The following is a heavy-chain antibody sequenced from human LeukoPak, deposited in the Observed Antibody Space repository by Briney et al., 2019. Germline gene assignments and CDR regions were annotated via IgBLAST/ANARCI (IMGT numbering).Heavy chain of an antibody. J-gene: IGHJ4*02. CDR3: AKDGWYYFDY. V-gene: IGHV3-23*01. CDR1: GFTFSNYA. CDR2: ISGSGGST. Sequence: PGGSLRLSCAASGFTFSNYAMSWVRQAPGKGLEWVSTISGSGGSTYYADSVKGRFTISRDNSKNTLYLQMNSLRAEDTAVYYCAKDGWYYFDYWGREPWSPSPQ. D-gene: IGHD6-19*01.